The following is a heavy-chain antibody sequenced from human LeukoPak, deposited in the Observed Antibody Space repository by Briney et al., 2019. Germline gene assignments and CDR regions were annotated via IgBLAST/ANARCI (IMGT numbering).Heavy chain of an antibody. CDR1: GGSFSGYY. CDR3: ARGAMVRGVMGLGYYMDV. J-gene: IGHJ6*03. D-gene: IGHD3-10*01. Sequence: PSATLSLTCAVYGGSFSGYYWSWIRQPPGKGLEWIGEINHSGSTNYNPSLKSRVTISVDTSKNQFSLKLSSVTAADTAVYYCARGAMVRGVMGLGYYMDVWGKGTTVTVSS. CDR2: INHSGST. V-gene: IGHV4-34*01.